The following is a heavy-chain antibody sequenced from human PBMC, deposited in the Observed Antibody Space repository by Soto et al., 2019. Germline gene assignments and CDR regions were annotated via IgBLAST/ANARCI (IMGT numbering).Heavy chain of an antibody. V-gene: IGHV1-69*13. CDR3: ARGVDYDSRGYYFFF. D-gene: IGHD3-22*01. J-gene: IGHJ4*02. Sequence: ASVKVSCKASGGTFSRYALSWVRQAPGQGPEWMGGIVPMFGTANYAQKFQGRVTITADESTNTAYMQLSSLRYEDTAVYYCARGVDYDSRGYYFFFWGQGTLVTVSS. CDR2: IVPMFGTA. CDR1: GGTFSRYA.